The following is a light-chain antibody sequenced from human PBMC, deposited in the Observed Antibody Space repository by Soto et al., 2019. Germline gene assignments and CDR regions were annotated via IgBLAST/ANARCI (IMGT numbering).Light chain of an antibody. CDR3: QQYDHLPIT. Sequence: VQMTQSPSSLSASVGDTITITCQATQDISNYLNWYQQKPGEGPKLLIYDASKLETGVPSRFSGSGSGTDFTFTISSLQPEDFATYHCQQYDHLPITFGQGTRLEIK. CDR2: DAS. V-gene: IGKV1-33*01. J-gene: IGKJ5*01. CDR1: QDISNY.